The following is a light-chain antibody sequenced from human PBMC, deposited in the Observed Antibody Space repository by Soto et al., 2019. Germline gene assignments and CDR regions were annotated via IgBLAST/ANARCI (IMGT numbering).Light chain of an antibody. J-gene: IGKJ5*01. CDR3: QQRSNWIT. V-gene: IGKV3-11*01. CDR1: QSVSNS. Sequence: EIVLTQSPATLSLSPGERATLSCWASQSVSNSLAWYQQRPGQSPRLLIYDVSTRATGIPARFGGSGSGTDFTLTISSLETEDFAIYYCQQRSNWITFGQGTRLEIK. CDR2: DVS.